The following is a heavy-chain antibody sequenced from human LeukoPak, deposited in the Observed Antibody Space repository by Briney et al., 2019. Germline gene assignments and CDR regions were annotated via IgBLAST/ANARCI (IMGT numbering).Heavy chain of an antibody. V-gene: IGHV1-69*04. Sequence: SVKVSCKASGGTFSSYAISWVRQAPGQGLEWMGRIIPIFGIANYAQKFQGRVTITADKSTSTAYMELSSLRSEDTAVYYCARGLGDYGDCVDCLYFDYWGQGTLVTVSS. J-gene: IGHJ4*02. CDR1: GGTFSSYA. CDR2: IIPIFGIA. D-gene: IGHD4-17*01. CDR3: ARGLGDYGDCVDCLYFDY.